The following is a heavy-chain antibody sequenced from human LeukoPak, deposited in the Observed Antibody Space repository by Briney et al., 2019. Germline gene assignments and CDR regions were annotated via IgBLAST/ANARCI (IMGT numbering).Heavy chain of an antibody. CDR1: GFTFSTYG. CDR2: ISYDGSNK. V-gene: IGHV3-30*18. CDR3: AKNGFTFGGLIDINFDY. Sequence: GGSLRLSCAASGFTFSTYGMHWVRQAPGKGLEWVAVISYDGSNKFYAGSVKGRFTISRDNSKNTLYLQMNSLRPEDTAVYYCAKNGFTFGGLIDINFDYWGQGTLVTVSS. D-gene: IGHD3-16*02. J-gene: IGHJ4*02.